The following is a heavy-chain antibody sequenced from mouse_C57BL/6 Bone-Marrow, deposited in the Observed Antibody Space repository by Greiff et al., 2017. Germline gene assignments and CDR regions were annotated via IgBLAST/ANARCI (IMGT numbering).Heavy chain of an antibody. Sequence: VQLQQPGAELVRPGTSVKLSCKASGYTFTSYWMHWVKQRPGQGLEWIGVIDPSDSYTNYNQKFKGKATLTVDTSSSTAYMQLSSLTSEDSAVYYCELNFDYWGQGTTLTVSS. CDR3: ELNFDY. CDR2: IDPSDSYT. J-gene: IGHJ2*01. V-gene: IGHV1-59*01. D-gene: IGHD4-1*01. CDR1: GYTFTSYW.